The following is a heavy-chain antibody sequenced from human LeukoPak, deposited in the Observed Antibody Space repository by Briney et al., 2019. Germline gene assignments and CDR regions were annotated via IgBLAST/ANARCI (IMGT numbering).Heavy chain of an antibody. CDR2: IIPIFGTA. V-gene: IGHV1-69*05. CDR3: ARERYYYDSSGYRVVEY. Sequence: ASVKVSCKASGGTFSSYAISWVRQAPGQGLEWMGGIIPIFGTANYAQKFQGRVTITTDESTSTAYMELSSLRSEDTAVYYCARERYYYDSSGYRVVEYWGQGTLVTVSS. D-gene: IGHD3-22*01. J-gene: IGHJ4*02. CDR1: GGTFSSYA.